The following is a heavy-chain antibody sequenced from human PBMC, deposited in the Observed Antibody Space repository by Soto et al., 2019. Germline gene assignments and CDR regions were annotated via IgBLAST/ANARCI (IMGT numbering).Heavy chain of an antibody. CDR1: GFTFSSYG. Sequence: QVQLVESGGGVVQPGRSLRLSCAASGFTFSSYGMHWVRQAPGKGLEWVAVLSYDGSNKYYADSVKGRFTISRDNSKNTLYLQMNSLRAEDTAVYYCAKLPGIAVAGNSDYWGQGTLVTVSS. CDR3: AKLPGIAVAGNSDY. J-gene: IGHJ4*02. V-gene: IGHV3-30*18. D-gene: IGHD6-19*01. CDR2: LSYDGSNK.